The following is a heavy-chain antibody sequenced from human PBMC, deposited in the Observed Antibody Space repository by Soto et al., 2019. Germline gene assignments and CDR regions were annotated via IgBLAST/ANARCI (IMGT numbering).Heavy chain of an antibody. CDR2: TSFDGSSG. V-gene: IGHV3-30*18. CDR3: AKSPPAVAGYFDY. J-gene: IGHJ4*02. D-gene: IGHD6-19*01. CDR1: GFTFSSSG. Sequence: QVQLVESGGGVVQPGGSLRLSCAASGFTFSSSGMHWVRQAPGKGVEWVAVTSFDGSSGYYADSVRGRFTISRDNSNNTLYLQMNSLRAEDTAVYYCAKSPPAVAGYFDYWGQGTLVTVSS.